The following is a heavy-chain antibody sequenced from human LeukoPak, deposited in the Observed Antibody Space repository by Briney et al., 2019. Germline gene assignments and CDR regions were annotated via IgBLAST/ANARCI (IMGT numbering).Heavy chain of an antibody. D-gene: IGHD4-17*01. CDR3: TRSRSINYGDYGWFFY. Sequence: SETLSLTCTVSGGSISKYYWSWIRQSPGKGLEWIGYIYYSGSTIYNPSLKSRVTISVDTSKNQFSLNLTSVTAADTAVYFCTRSRSINYGDYGWFFYWGQGTLVTVSS. J-gene: IGHJ4*02. V-gene: IGHV4-59*08. CDR2: IYYSGST. CDR1: GGSISKYY.